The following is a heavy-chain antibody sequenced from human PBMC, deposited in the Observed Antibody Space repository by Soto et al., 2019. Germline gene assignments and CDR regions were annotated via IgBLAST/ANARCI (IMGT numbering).Heavy chain of an antibody. CDR3: AREVRQLRYYGMDV. CDR2: IYHSGST. CDR1: GYSISSGYY. V-gene: IGHV4-38-2*02. J-gene: IGHJ6*02. Sequence: SETLSLTCAVSGYSISSGYYWGWIRQPPGKGLEWIGSIYHSGSTYYDPSLKSRVTISVDTSKNQFSLKLSSVTAADTAVYYCAREVRQLRYYGMDVWGQGTTVTVSS. D-gene: IGHD1-26*01.